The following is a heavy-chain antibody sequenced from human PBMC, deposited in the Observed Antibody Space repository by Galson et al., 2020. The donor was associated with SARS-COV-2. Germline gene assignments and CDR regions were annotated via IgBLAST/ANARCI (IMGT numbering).Heavy chain of an antibody. Sequence: GESLKISCAASGFTVSRNYMSWVRQAPGKGLEWVSVIYADGSTFYADSVKGRFTISRDTSKNTLYLQMNSLRAEDTAMYYCARFYSGLWGRGTLVTVSS. CDR3: ARFYSGL. V-gene: IGHV3-53*01. D-gene: IGHD2-15*01. CDR2: IYADGST. CDR1: GFTVSRNY. J-gene: IGHJ2*01.